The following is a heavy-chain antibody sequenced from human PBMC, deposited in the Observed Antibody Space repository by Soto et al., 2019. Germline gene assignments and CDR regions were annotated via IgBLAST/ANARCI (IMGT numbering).Heavy chain of an antibody. CDR2: IKDDGSEK. Sequence: EVQLVESGGGLVQPGGSLRLSCAASAFSFSNFWMAWVRQTPGKGPEWVATIKDDGSEKYYVDSLKGRFTVSRDNAENSLYLQMNSLRVEDTAIYYCTRDVGWGDCDIWGQGTMVIVSS. J-gene: IGHJ3*02. CDR1: AFSFSNFW. V-gene: IGHV3-7*01. D-gene: IGHD2-21*01. CDR3: TRDVGWGDCDI.